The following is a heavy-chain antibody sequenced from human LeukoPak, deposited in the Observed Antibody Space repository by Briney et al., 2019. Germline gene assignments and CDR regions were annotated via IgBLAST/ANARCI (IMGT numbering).Heavy chain of an antibody. Sequence: GGSLRLSCAASGFTFSNYWMHWVRQAPGKGLVWVSRINSDGSSTNYADSVKGRFTISRDNTKNTLYLQMNSLRAEDTAVYYCARGLYSGSYYSDYWGQGTLATVSS. CDR1: GFTFSNYW. CDR2: INSDGSST. CDR3: ARGLYSGSYYSDY. D-gene: IGHD1-26*01. J-gene: IGHJ4*02. V-gene: IGHV3-74*01.